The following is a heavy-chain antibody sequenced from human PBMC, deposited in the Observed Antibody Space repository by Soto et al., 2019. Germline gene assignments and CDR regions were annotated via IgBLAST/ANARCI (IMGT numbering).Heavy chain of an antibody. CDR3: TADPHYYTGGVAY. CDR1: GFTFSSAW. V-gene: IGHV3-15*07. Sequence: EVQLVESGGGLVKPGWSLRLSCAASGFTFSSAWLNWVRQAPGKGLEWVGRIKGKVHGETTDYAAPVKGRFSISRDDSSNTLHLQMTSLEIEDTAVYYCTADPHYYTGGVAYWGQGALVTVSS. D-gene: IGHD2-8*02. CDR2: IKGKVHGETT. J-gene: IGHJ4*02.